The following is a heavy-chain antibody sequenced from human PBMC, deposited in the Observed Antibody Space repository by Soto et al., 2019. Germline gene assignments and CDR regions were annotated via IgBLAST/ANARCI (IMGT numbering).Heavy chain of an antibody. J-gene: IGHJ6*02. CDR1: GGSFSGYY. Sequence: SETLSLTFAVCGGSFSGYYWSWIRQPPGKGLEWIGEINHSGSTNYNPSLKSRVTISVDTSKNQFSLKLSSVTAADTAVYYCARDHIVATIIDYYYGMDVWGQGTTVTVSS. D-gene: IGHD5-12*01. CDR2: INHSGST. CDR3: ARDHIVATIIDYYYGMDV. V-gene: IGHV4-34*01.